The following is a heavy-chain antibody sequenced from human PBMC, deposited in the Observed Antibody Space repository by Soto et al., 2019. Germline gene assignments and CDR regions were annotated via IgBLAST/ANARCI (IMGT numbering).Heavy chain of an antibody. CDR3: AKDGAAAGTDWFDP. CDR2: ISYDGSNK. D-gene: IGHD6-13*01. J-gene: IGHJ5*02. CDR1: GFTFSSYG. Sequence: QVQLVESRGGVVQPGRSLRLSCAASGFTFSSYGMHWVRQAPGKGLEWVAVISYDGSNKYYADSVKGRFTISRDNSKNTLYLQMNSLRAEDTAVYYCAKDGAAAGTDWFDPWGQGTLVTVSS. V-gene: IGHV3-30*18.